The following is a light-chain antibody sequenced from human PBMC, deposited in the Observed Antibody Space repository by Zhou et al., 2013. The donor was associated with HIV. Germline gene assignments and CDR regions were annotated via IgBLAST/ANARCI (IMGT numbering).Light chain of an antibody. CDR3: QQSYIMPLT. V-gene: IGKV1-12*01. CDR2: DAS. J-gene: IGKJ4*01. Sequence: DIQMTQSPSSVSASVGDRVTITCRASQNIRTWLAWYQQKVGEAPQLLIYDASSLQSGVPSRFSGSGSGTDFTLTISSLQPDDFATYYCQQSYIMPLTFGGGTKVEIK. CDR1: QNIRTW.